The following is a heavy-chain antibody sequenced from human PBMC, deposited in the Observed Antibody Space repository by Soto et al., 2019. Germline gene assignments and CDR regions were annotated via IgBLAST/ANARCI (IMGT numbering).Heavy chain of an antibody. CDR3: AKDRTTVTYIFDY. Sequence: LRLSCAASGFTFSSYGMHWVRQAPGKGLEWVAVISYDGSNKYYADSVKGRFTISRDNSKNTLYLQMNSLRAEDTAVYYCAKDRTTVTYIFDYWGQGTLVTVSS. V-gene: IGHV3-30*18. CDR1: GFTFSSYG. J-gene: IGHJ4*02. CDR2: ISYDGSNK. D-gene: IGHD4-17*01.